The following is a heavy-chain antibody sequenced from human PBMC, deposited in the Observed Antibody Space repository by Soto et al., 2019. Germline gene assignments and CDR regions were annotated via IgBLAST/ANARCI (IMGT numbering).Heavy chain of an antibody. J-gene: IGHJ5*02. D-gene: IGHD5-18*01. CDR2: INHSGST. V-gene: IGHV4-34*01. Sequence: QVQLQQWGAGLLKPSETLSLTCAVYGGSFSGYYWSWIRQPPGKGLEWIGEINHSGSTNYNPSLKSRVTISVDTSKNQFSLKLSSVTAADTAVYYCARGTRLVDTAMVTHWFDPWGQGTLVTVSS. CDR3: ARGTRLVDTAMVTHWFDP. CDR1: GGSFSGYY.